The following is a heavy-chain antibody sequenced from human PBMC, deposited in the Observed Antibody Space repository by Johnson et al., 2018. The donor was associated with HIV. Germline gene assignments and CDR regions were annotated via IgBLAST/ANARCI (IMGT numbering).Heavy chain of an antibody. CDR2: IKQDGSEK. Sequence: VQLVESGGGVVQPGRSLRLSCAASGFTFSSYWMSWVRQAPGKGLEWVANIKQDGSEKYYADSVKGRFTISRDNAKNSLYLQMNSLRAEDTAVYYCARDQSEVDAFDIWGQGTMVTVSA. V-gene: IGHV3-7*01. J-gene: IGHJ3*02. CDR3: ARDQSEVDAFDI. CDR1: GFTFSSYW.